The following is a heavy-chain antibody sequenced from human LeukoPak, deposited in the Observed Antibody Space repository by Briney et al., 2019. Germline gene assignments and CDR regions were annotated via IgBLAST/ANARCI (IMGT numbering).Heavy chain of an antibody. V-gene: IGHV3-64*01. CDR2: ISSNGGST. CDR3: ARDRDERWLQSYYYGMDV. D-gene: IGHD5-12*01. J-gene: IGHJ6*02. Sequence: GGSLRLSCAASGFTFSSYAMLWVRQAPGKGLEYVSAISSNGGSTYYANSVKGRFTISRDNSKNTLYLQMGSLRAEDMAVYYCARDRDERWLQSYYYGMDVWGQGTTVTVSS. CDR1: GFTFSSYA.